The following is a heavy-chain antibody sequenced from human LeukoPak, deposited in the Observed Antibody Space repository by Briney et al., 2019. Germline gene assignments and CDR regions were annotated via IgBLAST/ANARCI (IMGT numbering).Heavy chain of an antibody. Sequence: GGSLKLSCAASGFTFSSYGLSWVRQAPGKGLEWVSGISGSGGITYYADSVKGRFTISRDNSKNTLYLQMNSLRAEDTAVYYCAKDRAAASYFDYWGQGTLVTVSS. CDR2: ISGSGGIT. CDR3: AKDRAAASYFDY. CDR1: GFTFSSYG. J-gene: IGHJ4*02. V-gene: IGHV3-23*01. D-gene: IGHD6-13*01.